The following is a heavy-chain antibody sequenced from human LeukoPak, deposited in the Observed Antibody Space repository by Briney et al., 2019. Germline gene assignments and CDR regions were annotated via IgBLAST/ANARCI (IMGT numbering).Heavy chain of an antibody. D-gene: IGHD3-10*01. CDR1: GGSISSYY. V-gene: IGHV4-59*06. CDR3: ARVRPDYYGSGSDSGY. Sequence: SETLSLTCTVSGGSISSYYWSWIRQHPGKGLEWIGYIYYSGSTYYNPSLKSRVTISVDTSKNQFSLKLSSVTAADTAVYYCARVRPDYYGSGSDSGYWGQGTLVTVSS. CDR2: IYYSGST. J-gene: IGHJ4*02.